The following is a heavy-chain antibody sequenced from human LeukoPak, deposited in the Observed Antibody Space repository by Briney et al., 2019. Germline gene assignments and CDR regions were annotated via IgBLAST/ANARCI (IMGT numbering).Heavy chain of an antibody. CDR1: GFTFNTYA. CDR2: ISGSGNST. CDR3: AKDRDYGDYLFDY. J-gene: IGHJ4*02. V-gene: IGHV3-23*01. Sequence: GGSLRLSCAASGFTFNTYAMSWVRQAPGKGLEWVSVISGSGNSTYYADSVKGRFTISRDNSKNTLYLQMNSLRAEDTAVYYCAKDRDYGDYLFDYWGQGTLVTVSS. D-gene: IGHD4-17*01.